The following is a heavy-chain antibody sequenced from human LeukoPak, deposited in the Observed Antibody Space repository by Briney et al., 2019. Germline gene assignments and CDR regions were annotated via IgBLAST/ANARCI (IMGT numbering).Heavy chain of an antibody. J-gene: IGHJ6*03. Sequence: PSETLSFTCAVYGGSFSHCYWSWIRQSPGMGLEWIGEINDSGTINYNPSLMSRVTISVDKSKNQFSLKLTSATAADTAVYYCARRWNYGRNYYIDVWGKGATVSVSS. CDR2: INDSGTI. CDR3: ARRWNYGRNYYIDV. V-gene: IGHV4-34*01. D-gene: IGHD1-7*01. CDR1: GGSFSHCY.